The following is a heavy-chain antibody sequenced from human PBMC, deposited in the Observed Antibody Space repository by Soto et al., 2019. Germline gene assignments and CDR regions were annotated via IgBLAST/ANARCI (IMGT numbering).Heavy chain of an antibody. V-gene: IGHV3-7*01. CDR2: IKQDGSEK. CDR3: ARALSGGIFDCSGGSCYGAFDI. J-gene: IGHJ3*02. Sequence: GGSLRLSCAASGFTFSSYWMSWVRQAPGKGLEWVANIKQDGSEKYYVDSVKGRFTISRDNAKNSLYLQMNSLRAEDTAVYYCARALSGGIFDCSGGSCYGAFDIWGQGTMVTVSS. D-gene: IGHD2-15*01. CDR1: GFTFSSYW.